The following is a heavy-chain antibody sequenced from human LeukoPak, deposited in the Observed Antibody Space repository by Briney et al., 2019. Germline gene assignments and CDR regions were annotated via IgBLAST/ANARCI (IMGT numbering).Heavy chain of an antibody. V-gene: IGHV4-34*01. D-gene: IGHD2-2*01. Sequence: SETLSLTCAVYGGSFSGYYWSWIRQPPGKGLEWIGEINHSGSTNYNPSLKSRVTISVDTSKNQFSLKLSSVTAADTAVYYCARGGQQLLFCYYYYYMDVWGKGPRSPSP. CDR2: INHSGST. J-gene: IGHJ6*03. CDR1: GGSFSGYY. CDR3: ARGGQQLLFCYYYYYMDV.